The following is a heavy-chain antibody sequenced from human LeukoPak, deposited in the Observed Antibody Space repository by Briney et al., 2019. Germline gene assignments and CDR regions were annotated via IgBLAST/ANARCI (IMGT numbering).Heavy chain of an antibody. CDR2: ISSSSSYI. J-gene: IGHJ3*02. V-gene: IGHV3-21*01. D-gene: IGHD1-1*01. Sequence: GGSLRLSCAASGFTFSSYSMNWVRQAPGKGLEWVSSISSSSSYIYYADSVKGRFTISRDNAKNSLYLQINSLRAEDTAVYYCARDVEAGTDAFDIWGQGTMVTVSS. CDR1: GFTFSSYS. CDR3: ARDVEAGTDAFDI.